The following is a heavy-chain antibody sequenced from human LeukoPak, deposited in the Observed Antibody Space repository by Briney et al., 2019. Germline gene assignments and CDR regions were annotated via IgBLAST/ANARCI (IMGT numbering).Heavy chain of an antibody. Sequence: AGGSLRLSCAASGFTFSNYYMTWIRQAPGKGLQWISFISDSGNTIYYADSVEGRFTISRDNAKNSLYLQMHSLRAEDAAMYYCARSTLPGRSGRTEFFQHWGQGTLVTVSS. CDR3: ARSTLPGRSGRTEFFQH. CDR2: ISDSGNTI. CDR1: GFTFSNYY. V-gene: IGHV3-11*01. D-gene: IGHD6-19*01. J-gene: IGHJ1*01.